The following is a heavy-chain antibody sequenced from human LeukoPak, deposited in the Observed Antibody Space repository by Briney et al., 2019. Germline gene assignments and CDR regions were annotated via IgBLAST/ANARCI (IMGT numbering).Heavy chain of an antibody. CDR2: ISYDGSNK. D-gene: IGHD3-22*01. CDR1: GFTFSSYA. V-gene: IGHV3-30-3*01. J-gene: IGHJ3*02. CDR3: ARAFYPDYDSSPYPFDI. Sequence: TGGSLRLSCAASGFTFSSYAMHWVRQAPGKGLEWVAVISYDGSNKYYADSVKGRFTISRDNSKNTLYLQMNSLRAEDTAVYYCARAFYPDYDSSPYPFDIWGQGTMVTVSS.